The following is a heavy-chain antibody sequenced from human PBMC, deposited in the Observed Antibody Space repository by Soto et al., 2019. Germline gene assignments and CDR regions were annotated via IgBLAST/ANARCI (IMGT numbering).Heavy chain of an antibody. Sequence: PSETLSLTCTVSGDSIDNYYWSWIRQPPGKGLEWIGYISYSGSTNYSPSLKRRVTISSDTSKKRFSLKLSSVTAADTAVYYCARHRLGAYYYDSSALGGFDPWGQGTLVTVSS. D-gene: IGHD3-22*01. J-gene: IGHJ5*02. CDR3: ARHRLGAYYYDSSALGGFDP. CDR1: GDSIDNYY. CDR2: ISYSGST. V-gene: IGHV4-59*08.